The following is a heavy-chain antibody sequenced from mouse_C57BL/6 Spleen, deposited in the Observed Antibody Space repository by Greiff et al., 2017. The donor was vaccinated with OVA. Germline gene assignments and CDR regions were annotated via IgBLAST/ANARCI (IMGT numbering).Heavy chain of an antibody. CDR1: GFTFSDYY. D-gene: IGHD2-4*01. CDR3: ARVYDYDEARTHYFDY. CDR2: INYDGSST. V-gene: IGHV5-16*01. J-gene: IGHJ2*01. Sequence: EVMLVESEGGLVQPGSSMKLSCTASGFTFSDYYMAWVRQVPEKGLEWVANINYDGSSTYYLDSLKSRFIISRDNAKNILYLQMSSLKSEDTATYYCARVYDYDEARTHYFDYWGQGTTLTVSS.